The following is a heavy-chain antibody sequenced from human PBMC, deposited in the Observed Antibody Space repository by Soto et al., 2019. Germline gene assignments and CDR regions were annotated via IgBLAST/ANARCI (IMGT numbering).Heavy chain of an antibody. CDR3: SKNPIGGYYIDL. CDR2: ISGSGGST. V-gene: IGHV3-23*01. J-gene: IGHJ6*03. Sequence: EVQLLESGGGLVQPGGSLRLSCAASGFTFSSYAMSWVRQAPGKGLEWVSAISGSGGSTYYADSVKGRFTISRDNSKNPQYLQNNSLRAEDPAVYYLSKNPIGGYYIDLWGKGTTGTVS. CDR1: GFTFSSYA.